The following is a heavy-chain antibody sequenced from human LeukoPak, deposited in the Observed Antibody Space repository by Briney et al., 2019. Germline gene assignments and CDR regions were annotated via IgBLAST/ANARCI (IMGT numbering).Heavy chain of an antibody. CDR2: IRSKAYGGTT. CDR1: GFTFGDYA. Sequence: SLRLSCTASGFTFGDYAMSWVRQAPGKGLEWVGFIRSKAYGGTTEYAASVKGRFTISRDDSKSIAYLQMNSLKTEDTAVYCCASYYDFWSGYYTADYWGQGTLVTVSS. J-gene: IGHJ4*02. V-gene: IGHV3-49*04. D-gene: IGHD3-3*01. CDR3: ASYYDFWSGYYTADY.